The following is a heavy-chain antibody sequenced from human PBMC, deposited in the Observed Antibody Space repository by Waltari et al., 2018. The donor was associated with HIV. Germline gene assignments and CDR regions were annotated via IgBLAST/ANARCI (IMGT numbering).Heavy chain of an antibody. V-gene: IGHV3-7*01. D-gene: IGHD5-12*01. CDR3: ASHRYSGYDRYFYYYYGMDV. J-gene: IGHJ6*02. Sequence: EVQLVESGGDLVQPGGSLRLSCAASGFTFSHYWMTWVRQAPGKGREGCSNIKQDGGETYYVDSVKGRYTIARDHAKNSLFLHMSSLRVEDTAVYYCASHRYSGYDRYFYYYYGMDVWGQGTTVTVSS. CDR1: GFTFSHYW. CDR2: IKQDGGET.